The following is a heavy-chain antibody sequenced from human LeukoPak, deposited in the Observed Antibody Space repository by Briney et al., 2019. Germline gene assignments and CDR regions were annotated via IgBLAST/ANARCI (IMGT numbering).Heavy chain of an antibody. CDR2: IYTSGST. V-gene: IGHV4-4*07. J-gene: IGHJ5*02. CDR1: GGSISSYY. D-gene: IGHD6-19*01. Sequence: PSETLSLTCTVSGGSISSYYWSWIRQPAGKGLEWIGRIYTSGSTNYNPSLKSRVTMSVDTSKNQFSLKLSSVTAADTAVYYCARDGYSSGWYTRYNWFDPWGQGTLVTVSS. CDR3: ARDGYSSGWYTRYNWFDP.